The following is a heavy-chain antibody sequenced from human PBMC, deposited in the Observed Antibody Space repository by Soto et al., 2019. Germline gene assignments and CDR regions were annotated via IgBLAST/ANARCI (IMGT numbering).Heavy chain of an antibody. D-gene: IGHD6-13*01. CDR3: ARASKKYSSSWYGSWFDP. J-gene: IGHJ5*02. Sequence: ASVKVSCKAPGYNFTSYGISWVRQAPGQGPEWMGWISAYNGNTNYAQKLQGRVTMTTDTSTSTAYMELRSPRSDDTAVYYCARASKKYSSSWYGSWFDPWGQGTLVTVSS. CDR2: ISAYNGNT. V-gene: IGHV1-18*04. CDR1: GYNFTSYG.